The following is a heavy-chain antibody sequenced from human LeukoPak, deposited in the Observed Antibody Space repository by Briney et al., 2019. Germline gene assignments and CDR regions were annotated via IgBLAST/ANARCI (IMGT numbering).Heavy chain of an antibody. V-gene: IGHV3-30*04. Sequence: TGGSLRLSCAASGFTFSSYAMRWVRQAPGKGLEWVAVISYDGSNKYYADSVKGRFTISRDNSKNTLYLQMNSLRAEDTAVYYCAREQRKLGVGFDYWGQGTLVTVSS. CDR2: ISYDGSNK. CDR1: GFTFSSYA. CDR3: AREQRKLGVGFDY. J-gene: IGHJ4*02. D-gene: IGHD7-27*01.